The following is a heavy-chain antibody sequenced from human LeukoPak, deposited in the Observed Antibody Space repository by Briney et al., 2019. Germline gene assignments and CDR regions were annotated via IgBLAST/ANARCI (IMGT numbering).Heavy chain of an antibody. D-gene: IGHD5-12*01. V-gene: IGHV3-30*18. Sequence: GGSLSLSCAASGFTFSSYGIHWVRQAPGKGLQWVAVISYDGSNKYYADSVKGRFTISRDNSKNTLYLQMNSLRAEDTAVYYCAKDRWATTYLFDYWGQGTLVTVSS. CDR3: AKDRWATTYLFDY. CDR1: GFTFSSYG. CDR2: ISYDGSNK. J-gene: IGHJ4*02.